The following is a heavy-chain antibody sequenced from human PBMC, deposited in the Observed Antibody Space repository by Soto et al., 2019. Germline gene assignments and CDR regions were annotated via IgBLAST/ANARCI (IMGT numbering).Heavy chain of an antibody. Sequence: SETLSLTCTVSGGSISSYYWSWIRQPPGKVLEWIGYIYYCGSTNYNPSLNSRVTISVDTSKNQFSLKLSSATAADTAVYYCARRYGGNLDYWGQGTLVTVSS. CDR3: ARRYGGNLDY. V-gene: IGHV4-59*08. CDR2: IYYCGST. D-gene: IGHD1-1*01. CDR1: GGSISSYY. J-gene: IGHJ4*02.